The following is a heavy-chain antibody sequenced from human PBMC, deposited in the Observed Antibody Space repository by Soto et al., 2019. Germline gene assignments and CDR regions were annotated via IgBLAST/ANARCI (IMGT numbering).Heavy chain of an antibody. CDR3: AREGPAPYYYYGMDV. Sequence: QVQLVQSRGEVKKPGASVKVSCKTSGYSFTTYGISWVRQAPGQGLEWMGWISGDNGNTNYAQNLQGRVTMTTDTSTSTAYMELRSLRSDDTAVYYCAREGPAPYYYYGMDVWGQGSTVTVSS. CDR2: ISGDNGNT. V-gene: IGHV1-18*01. J-gene: IGHJ6*02. CDR1: GYSFTTYG.